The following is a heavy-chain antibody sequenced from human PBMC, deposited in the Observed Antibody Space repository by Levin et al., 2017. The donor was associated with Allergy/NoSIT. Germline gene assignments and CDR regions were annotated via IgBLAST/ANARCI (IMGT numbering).Heavy chain of an antibody. V-gene: IGHV4-34*01. Sequence: SQTLSLTCAVYGDSFSGSYWTWIRQPPGRGLEWVAEINHNGDTKYNESLKGRVTISVDTSKSQFSLKLSSMTAADTAIYYCARGQEHSNWFDPWGQGTLVTVSS. CDR2: INHNGDT. D-gene: IGHD3-3*02. CDR3: ARGQEHSNWFDP. CDR1: GDSFSGSY. J-gene: IGHJ5*02.